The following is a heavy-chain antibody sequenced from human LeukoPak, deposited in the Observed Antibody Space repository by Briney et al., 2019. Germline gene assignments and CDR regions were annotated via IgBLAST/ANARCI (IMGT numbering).Heavy chain of an antibody. D-gene: IGHD3-22*01. J-gene: IGHJ4*02. Sequence: SQTLSLTCTVSGGSISSGSYYWSWIRQPAGKGLEWIGRIYTSGSTNYNPSLKSRVTISVDTSKNQFSLKLSSVTAADTAVYYCARALYYYDSSGYGYWGQGTLVTVSS. CDR1: GGSISSGSYY. CDR2: IYTSGST. V-gene: IGHV4-61*02. CDR3: ARALYYYDSSGYGY.